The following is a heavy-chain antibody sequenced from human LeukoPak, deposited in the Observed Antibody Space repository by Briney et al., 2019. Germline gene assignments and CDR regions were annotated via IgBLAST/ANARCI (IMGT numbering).Heavy chain of an antibody. CDR1: GFTFSSNG. CDR2: ISYDGSNK. CDR3: AKGDSSGYYVYYFDY. J-gene: IGHJ4*02. D-gene: IGHD3-22*01. V-gene: IGHV3-30*18. Sequence: PGGSLRLSCAASGFTFSSNGMHWVRQAPGKGLEWVAVISYDGSNKYYADSVKGRFTISRDNSKNTLYLQMNSLRAEDTAVYYCAKGDSSGYYVYYFDYWGQGTLVTVSS.